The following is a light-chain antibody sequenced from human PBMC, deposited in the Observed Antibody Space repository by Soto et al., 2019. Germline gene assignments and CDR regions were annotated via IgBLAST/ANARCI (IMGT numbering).Light chain of an antibody. V-gene: IGKV3-20*01. CDR1: QSISSY. Sequence: EVVLTQSPDTLSLPPGERATLSCRASQSISSYLAWYQQKPGQAPRLLIYDASSRATGTPARFSGSGSGTDFTLTISRLEPEDFAVYYCHQYGSSPATFGQGTKVDIK. CDR3: HQYGSSPAT. CDR2: DAS. J-gene: IGKJ1*01.